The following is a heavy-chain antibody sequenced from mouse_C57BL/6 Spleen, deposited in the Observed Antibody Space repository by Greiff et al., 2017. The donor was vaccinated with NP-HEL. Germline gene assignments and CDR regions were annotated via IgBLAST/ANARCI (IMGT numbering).Heavy chain of an antibody. CDR3: ARSDYYYAMDY. CDR1: GYTFTSYW. V-gene: IGHV1-64*01. D-gene: IGHD2-4*01. Sequence: QVQLQQPGAELVKPGASVKLSCKASGYTFTSYWMHWVKQRPGQGLEWIGMINPNSGSTNYNEKFKSKATLTVDKSSSTAYMQLSSLTSEDSAVYYCARSDYYYAMDYWGQGTSVTVSS. J-gene: IGHJ4*01. CDR2: INPNSGST.